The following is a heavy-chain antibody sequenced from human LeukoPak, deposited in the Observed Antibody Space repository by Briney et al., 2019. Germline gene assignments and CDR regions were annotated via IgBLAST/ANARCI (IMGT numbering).Heavy chain of an antibody. CDR3: ARRAGAYSHPYDY. V-gene: IGHV3-53*01. CDR2: IYSDNT. D-gene: IGHD4/OR15-4a*01. CDR1: GFTVSSNS. Sequence: GGSLRLSCTVSGFTVSSNSMSWVRQAPGKGLEWVSFIYSDNTHYSDSVKGRFTISRDNSKNTLYLQMNSLRAEGTAMYYCARRAGAYSHPYDYWGQGTLVTVSS. J-gene: IGHJ4*02.